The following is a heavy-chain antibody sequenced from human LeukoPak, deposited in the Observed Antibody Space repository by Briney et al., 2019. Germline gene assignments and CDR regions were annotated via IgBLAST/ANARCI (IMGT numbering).Heavy chain of an antibody. V-gene: IGHV4-59*12. Sequence: SETLSLTCTVSGGSISGYYWSWIRQPPGKGLEWVGYISYSGSTNYNPSLKSRVTMSVDTSKNQFSLKLSSVTAADTAVYYCAREGEWLAYFDYWGQGILVTVSS. CDR2: ISYSGST. J-gene: IGHJ4*02. CDR3: AREGEWLAYFDY. CDR1: GGSISGYY. D-gene: IGHD6-19*01.